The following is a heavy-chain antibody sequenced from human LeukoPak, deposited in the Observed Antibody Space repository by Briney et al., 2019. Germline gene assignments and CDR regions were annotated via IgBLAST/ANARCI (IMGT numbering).Heavy chain of an antibody. V-gene: IGHV6-1*01. D-gene: IGHD3-10*01. CDR2: TYYRSKWYN. Sequence: SQTLSLTCAISGDSVSSNSAAWNWIRQSPSRGLEWLGRTYYRSKWYNDYAVSVKSRITINPDTSKNQFSLQLNSVTPEDTAVYYCARDPIGGLWFGELLLTAGTPDAFDIWGQGTMVTVSS. CDR3: ARDPIGGLWFGELLLTAGTPDAFDI. J-gene: IGHJ3*02. CDR1: GDSVSSNSAA.